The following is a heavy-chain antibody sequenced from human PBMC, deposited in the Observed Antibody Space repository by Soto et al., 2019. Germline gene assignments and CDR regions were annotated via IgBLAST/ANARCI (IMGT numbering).Heavy chain of an antibody. D-gene: IGHD6-19*01. J-gene: IGHJ2*01. Sequence: EVQLVQSGAEVKKPGESLKISCKGSGYIFTTYWIGWVRQMPGKGLEWMGIIYPGDSDTKYSPSFQGQVTISADKSISTAYLQWSSLNASDTAMYYCARHGRYSSGWYAPYWYFDLWGRGTLVTVSS. V-gene: IGHV5-51*01. CDR3: ARHGRYSSGWYAPYWYFDL. CDR2: IYPGDSDT. CDR1: GYIFTTYW.